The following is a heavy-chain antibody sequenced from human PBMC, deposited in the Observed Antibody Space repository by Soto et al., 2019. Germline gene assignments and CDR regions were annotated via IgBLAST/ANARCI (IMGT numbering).Heavy chain of an antibody. D-gene: IGHD2-21*01. Sequence: EVQLVESGGGLVQPGESLRLSCAASVLTFRSYWMHWVRQAPGKGLVWVSRINTDGSVAMYVDSVKGRFTISRDNAKNTLYLHMNSLRAEDTAVYYCVRDMQLWRLDSWVQGNLVTVSS. CDR2: INTDGSVA. V-gene: IGHV3-74*03. CDR1: VLTFRSYW. J-gene: IGHJ4*02. CDR3: VRDMQLWRLDS.